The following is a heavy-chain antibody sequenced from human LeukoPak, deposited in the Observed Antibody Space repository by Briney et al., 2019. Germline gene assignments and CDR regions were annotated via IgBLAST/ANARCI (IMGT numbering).Heavy chain of an antibody. D-gene: IGHD5/OR15-5a*01. J-gene: IGHJ6*03. V-gene: IGHV5-51*01. CDR1: GSSFTNYW. CDR3: ARLRYSVSYYYMDV. CDR2: IYPGNSDT. Sequence: GASLQICCKCSGSSFTNYWIGWVRQLPGKGREWMGNIYPGNSDTKYNPSFQGQFTTSADKATSTAYLQWSSLKASDTAMYYCARLRYSVSYYYMDVWGKGTTVTVSS.